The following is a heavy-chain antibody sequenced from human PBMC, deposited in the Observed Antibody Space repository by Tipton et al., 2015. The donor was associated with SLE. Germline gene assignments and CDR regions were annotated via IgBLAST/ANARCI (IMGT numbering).Heavy chain of an antibody. CDR3: AREDLWGIDY. CDR2: ISSSSTTI. D-gene: IGHD3-16*01. J-gene: IGHJ4*02. V-gene: IGHV3-48*01. CDR1: GFPFSSYN. Sequence: SLRLSCAASGFPFSSYNMNWVRQAPGKGLEWLSYISSSSTTIYYADSVKGRFTISRDNAKNSLYLQMNSLRAEDTAVYYCAREDLWGIDYWGQGTLVTVSS.